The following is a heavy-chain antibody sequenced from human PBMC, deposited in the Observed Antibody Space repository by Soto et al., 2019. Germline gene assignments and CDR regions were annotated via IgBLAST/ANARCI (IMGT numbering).Heavy chain of an antibody. CDR1: GGSISSGDYY. J-gene: IGHJ4*02. CDR2: IYYSGST. V-gene: IGHV4-30-4*01. Sequence: QVQLQESGPGLVKPSQTLSLTCTVSGGSISSGDYYWSWIRQPPGKGLEWIGYIYYSGSTYYNPSLKRRVTIPVDTPQNQFSLTLTSVTAADPAVYYCARTGIPAGEAYWGQGTLVTVSS. D-gene: IGHD6-13*01. CDR3: ARTGIPAGEAY.